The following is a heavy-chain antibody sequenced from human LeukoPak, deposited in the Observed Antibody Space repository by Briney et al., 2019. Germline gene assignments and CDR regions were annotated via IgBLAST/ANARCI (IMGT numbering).Heavy chain of an antibody. J-gene: IGHJ4*02. D-gene: IGHD3-10*02. V-gene: IGHV3-33*08. CDR3: ARDLDSFARYVFEY. Sequence: GGSLRLSCAASRFTFSSYAMHWVRQAPGKGLEWVASIWYDGTNKYYGDSVKGRFTISRDNSKNTLYLQMNSLRAEDTAVYYCARDLDSFARYVFEYWGRGTLVTVSS. CDR2: IWYDGTNK. CDR1: RFTFSSYA.